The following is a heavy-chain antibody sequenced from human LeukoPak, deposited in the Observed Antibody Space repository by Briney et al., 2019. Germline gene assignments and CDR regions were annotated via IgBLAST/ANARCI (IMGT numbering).Heavy chain of an antibody. D-gene: IGHD3-10*01. CDR2: ISWNSGSI. V-gene: IGHV3-9*01. J-gene: IGHJ4*02. CDR1: GFTFSSYA. CDR3: AKVQDTLVRGALDY. Sequence: GGSLRLSCAASGFTFSSYAMHWVRQAPGKGLEWVSGISWNSGSIAYADSVKGRFTISRDNAKNSLYLQMNSLRPEDTALYYCAKVQDTLVRGALDYWGQGTLVTVSS.